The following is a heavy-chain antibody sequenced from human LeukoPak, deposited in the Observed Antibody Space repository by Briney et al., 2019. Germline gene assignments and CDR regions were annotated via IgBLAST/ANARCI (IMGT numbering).Heavy chain of an antibody. CDR1: GFTFRSHE. CDR2: ISTSGSII. Sequence: PGGSLRLSCAVSGFTFRSHEMNWVRQAPGKGLEWFSYISTSGSIIYYADSVKGRFTISRDNARNSLFLQTGSLKVEDTAVYYCARASYNSDWYFDQWGQGTLVTVSS. J-gene: IGHJ4*02. D-gene: IGHD6-19*01. CDR3: ARASYNSDWYFDQ. V-gene: IGHV3-48*03.